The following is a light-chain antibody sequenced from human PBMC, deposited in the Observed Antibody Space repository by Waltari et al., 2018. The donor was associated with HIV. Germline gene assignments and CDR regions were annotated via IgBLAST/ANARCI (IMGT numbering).Light chain of an antibody. Sequence: QSALTQPASVSGSPGQSITLSCTGASSDVGRYKYVSWYQHHPGKAPKLIIYDVSNRPSGVSNRFSGSKSGTTASLTISELQAEDEADYYCSSYTSSRTVVFGGGTRLTVL. CDR1: SSDVGRYKY. V-gene: IGLV2-14*03. J-gene: IGLJ2*01. CDR3: SSYTSSRTVV. CDR2: DVS.